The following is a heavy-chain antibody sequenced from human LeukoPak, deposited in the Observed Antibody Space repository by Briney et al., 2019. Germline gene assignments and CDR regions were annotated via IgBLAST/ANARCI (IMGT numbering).Heavy chain of an antibody. Sequence: SETLSLTCTVSGGSISSSNYYWGWIRQPPGKGLEWIGSLYYSGSTYYNPSLKSRVTISVDTSKNQFSLKLSSVTAADTAVYYCARETYYYDSSGPLGFDYWGQGTLVTVSS. V-gene: IGHV4-39*07. D-gene: IGHD3-22*01. CDR1: GGSISSSNYY. CDR2: LYYSGST. J-gene: IGHJ4*02. CDR3: ARETYYYDSSGPLGFDY.